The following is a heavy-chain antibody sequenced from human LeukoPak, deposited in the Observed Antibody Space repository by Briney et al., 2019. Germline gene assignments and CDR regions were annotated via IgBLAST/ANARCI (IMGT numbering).Heavy chain of an antibody. J-gene: IGHJ4*02. CDR3: AHRHFSRYSGYDPFDY. V-gene: IGHV2-5*01. CDR2: IYWNDDK. D-gene: IGHD5-12*01. Sequence: SGPTLVKPTQTLTLTCTFSGFSLSTSGVGVGWIRQPPGKALEWLALIYWNDDKRYSPSLRSRLTITKDTSKNQVVLTMTNMDPVDTATYYCAHRHFSRYSGYDPFDYWGQGTLVTVSS. CDR1: GFSLSTSGVG.